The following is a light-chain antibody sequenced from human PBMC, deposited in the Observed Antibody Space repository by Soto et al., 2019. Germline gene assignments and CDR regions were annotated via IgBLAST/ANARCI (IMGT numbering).Light chain of an antibody. CDR3: QQYGTSPFT. Sequence: VLTQSPGTLSLSPGERATLSCRASERISSNFLAWYQQRPGQAPRLLIYGASTRASGIPDRFSGSGSGTDFALTISRLEPEDFAVYYCQQYGTSPFTFGPGNTVEIK. CDR2: GAS. V-gene: IGKV3-20*01. CDR1: ERISSNF. J-gene: IGKJ3*01.